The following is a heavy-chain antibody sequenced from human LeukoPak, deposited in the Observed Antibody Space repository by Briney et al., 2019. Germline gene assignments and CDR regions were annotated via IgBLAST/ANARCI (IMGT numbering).Heavy chain of an antibody. Sequence: GGSLRLSCAASGFTFSSYSMNWVRRAPGKGLEWVSSISSSSSYIYYADSVKGRFTISRDNAKNSLYLQMNSLRAEDTAVYYCARDPPLRFGLGELSPPNDYWGQGTLVTVSS. CDR2: ISSSSSYI. CDR3: ARDPPLRFGLGELSPPNDY. CDR1: GFTFSSYS. D-gene: IGHD3-16*02. J-gene: IGHJ4*02. V-gene: IGHV3-21*01.